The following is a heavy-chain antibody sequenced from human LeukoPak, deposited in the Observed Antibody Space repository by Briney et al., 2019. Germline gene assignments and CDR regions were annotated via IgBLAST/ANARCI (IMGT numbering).Heavy chain of an antibody. J-gene: IGHJ4*02. CDR2: INHSGST. Sequence: SETLSLTCAVYGGSFSGYYWSWIRQPPGKGLEWIGEINHSGSTNYNPSLKSRVTISVDTSKNQFSLKLSSVTAADTAVYYCARSEMATIGMDYWGQGTLVTVSS. CDR1: GGSFSGYY. V-gene: IGHV4-34*01. CDR3: ARSEMATIGMDY. D-gene: IGHD5-24*01.